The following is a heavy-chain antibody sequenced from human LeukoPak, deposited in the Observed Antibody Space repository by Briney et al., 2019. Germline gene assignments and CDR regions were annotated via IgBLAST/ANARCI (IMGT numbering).Heavy chain of an antibody. CDR1: GDSFSGYY. D-gene: IGHD3-22*01. J-gene: IGHJ4*02. V-gene: IGHV4-34*01. CDR2: INHSGST. CDR3: ARERSPYYYDSSGYYPLYYFDY. Sequence: SETLFLTCAVHGDSFSGYYWSWIRQPPGKGLEWIGEINHSGSTNYKPSLKSRVTKSVDTSKNQFSLKLSSVTAADTAVYYCARERSPYYYDSSGYYPLYYFDYWGQGTLVTVSS.